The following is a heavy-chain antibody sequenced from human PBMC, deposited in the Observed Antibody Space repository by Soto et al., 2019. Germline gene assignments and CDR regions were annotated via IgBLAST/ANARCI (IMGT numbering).Heavy chain of an antibody. Sequence: QVQLVQSGAEVKKPGSSVKVSCKASGGTFSSYAISWVRQAPGQGLEWMGGIIPIFGTANYAQKFQGRVTITADESTSTAYMELSSLRSEDTAVYYCARARRYYDFWSGYYKDYYYYGMDVWGQGITVTVSS. CDR1: GGTFSSYA. V-gene: IGHV1-69*01. CDR3: ARARRYYDFWSGYYKDYYYYGMDV. J-gene: IGHJ6*02. D-gene: IGHD3-3*01. CDR2: IIPIFGTA.